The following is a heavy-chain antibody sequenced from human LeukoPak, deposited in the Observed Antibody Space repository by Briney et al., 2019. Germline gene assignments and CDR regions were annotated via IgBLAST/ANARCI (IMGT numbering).Heavy chain of an antibody. CDR1: GFTFSSYD. J-gene: IGHJ4*01. CDR3: ARVPKDGYSYGFYDF. V-gene: IGHV3-48*03. CDR2: ISTSGSIT. D-gene: IGHD5-18*01. Sequence: PGGSLRLSCAASGFTFSSYDMNWVRQAPGKGLECISYISTSGSITLYADSVKGRFTISGDNARNSLYMQMNSLRPEDTAVYYCARVPKDGYSYGFYDFWGHGILVTVAS.